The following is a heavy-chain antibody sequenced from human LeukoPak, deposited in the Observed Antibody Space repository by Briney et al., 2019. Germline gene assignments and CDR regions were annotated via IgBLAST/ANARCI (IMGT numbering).Heavy chain of an antibody. CDR3: ARLYCSGGGCYSAFDY. J-gene: IGHJ4*02. CDR1: GFTFSGYW. CDR2: IKEDGGEK. D-gene: IGHD2-15*01. Sequence: PGGSLRLSCAASGFTFSGYWMSWVRQAPGKGLERVANIKEDGGEKYYVDSVKGRFTISRDNAENSLYLQMNSLRAEDTAVYYCARLYCSGGGCYSAFDYWGQGTLVTVSS. V-gene: IGHV3-7*04.